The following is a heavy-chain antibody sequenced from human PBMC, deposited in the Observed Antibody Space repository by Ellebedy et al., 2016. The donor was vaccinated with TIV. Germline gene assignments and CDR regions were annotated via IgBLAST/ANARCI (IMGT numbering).Heavy chain of an antibody. D-gene: IGHD3-22*01. Sequence: AASVKVSCKASGYTFTGYYMHWVRQAPGQGLEWMGWINPNSGGTNYAQKFQGWVTMTRDTSISTAYMELSRLRSDDTVVYYCARGGLHNHYYHSNTDQTRSGMDVWGQGTTVTVSS. J-gene: IGHJ6*02. CDR1: GYTFTGYY. CDR2: INPNSGGT. CDR3: ARGGLHNHYYHSNTDQTRSGMDV. V-gene: IGHV1-2*04.